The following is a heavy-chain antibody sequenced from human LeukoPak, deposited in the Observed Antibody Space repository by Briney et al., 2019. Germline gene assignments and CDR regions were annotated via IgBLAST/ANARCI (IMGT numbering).Heavy chain of an antibody. D-gene: IGHD3-10*01. V-gene: IGHV3-53*01. CDR1: GFTVSSNY. CDR3: ASGSGSYRTPYYYMGV. CDR2: IYSGGST. J-gene: IGHJ6*03. Sequence: GGSLRLSCAASGFTVSSNYMSWVRQAPGKGLEWVSVIYSGGSTYYADSVKGRFTTSRDNSKNTLYLQMNNLRAEDTAVYYCASGSGSYRTPYYYMGVWGKGTTVTVSS.